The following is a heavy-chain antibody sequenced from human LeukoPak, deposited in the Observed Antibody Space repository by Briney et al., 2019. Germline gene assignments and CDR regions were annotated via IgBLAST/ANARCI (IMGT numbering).Heavy chain of an antibody. Sequence: GGSLRLSCAASGFTFSSSAMSWVRQAPGKGLEWVSAISNNGGYTYYADSVQGRFTISRDNSKSTLCLQMNGLRAEDTAVYYCARDSSLYGINYWGQGTLVTVSS. V-gene: IGHV3-23*01. CDR3: ARDSSLYGINY. D-gene: IGHD2-2*01. CDR1: GFTFSSSA. CDR2: ISNNGGYT. J-gene: IGHJ4*02.